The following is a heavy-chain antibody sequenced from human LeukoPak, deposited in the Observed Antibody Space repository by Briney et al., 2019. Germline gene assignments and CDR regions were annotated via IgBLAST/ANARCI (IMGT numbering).Heavy chain of an antibody. CDR3: ARVRTYSSSSLKWFDP. CDR2: INPNSGGI. V-gene: IGHV1-2*02. Sequence: ASVKVSCKASGYTFTGYYMHWVRQAPGQGLEWMGWINPNSGGINYAQKFQGRVTMTRDTSISTAYMELSRLRSDDTAVYYCARVRTYSSSSLKWFDPWGQGTLVTVSS. CDR1: GYTFTGYY. J-gene: IGHJ5*02. D-gene: IGHD6-6*01.